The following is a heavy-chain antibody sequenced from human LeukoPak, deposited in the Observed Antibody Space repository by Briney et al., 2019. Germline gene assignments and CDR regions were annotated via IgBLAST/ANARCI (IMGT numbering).Heavy chain of an antibody. Sequence: QPGGSLRLSCAASGSTFSSYAMSWVRQAPGKGLEWVSAISGSGGDTYYADSVKGRFTISRDNAKSTLYLQMNSLRAEDTALYYCAKDTLLLLYWGQGILVTVSS. D-gene: IGHD3-22*01. V-gene: IGHV3-23*01. CDR3: AKDTLLLLY. CDR1: GSTFSSYA. J-gene: IGHJ4*02. CDR2: ISGSGGDT.